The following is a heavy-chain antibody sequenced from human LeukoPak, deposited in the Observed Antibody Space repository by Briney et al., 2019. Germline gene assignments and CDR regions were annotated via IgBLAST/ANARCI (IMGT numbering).Heavy chain of an antibody. Sequence: PGGSLRLSCAASGFTFSSYAMSWVRQAPGKGLEWVSAISGSGGSTYYADSVKGRFTISRDNSKNTLYLQTNSLRAEDTAVYYWAKGYYGSGSYYNPDYDAFDIWGQGTMVTVSS. V-gene: IGHV3-23*01. J-gene: IGHJ3*02. CDR3: AKGYYGSGSYYNPDYDAFDI. CDR1: GFTFSSYA. CDR2: ISGSGGST. D-gene: IGHD3-10*01.